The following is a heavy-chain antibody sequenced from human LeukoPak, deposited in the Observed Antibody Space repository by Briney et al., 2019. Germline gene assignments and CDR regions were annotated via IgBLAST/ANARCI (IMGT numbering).Heavy chain of an antibody. CDR1: GYSISSGYY. CDR3: ARFIAARHGAFDI. V-gene: IGHV4-38-2*02. CDR2: IYHSGST. D-gene: IGHD6-6*01. Sequence: KSSETLSLTCTVSGYSISSGYYWGWIRQPPGKGLEWIGSIYHSGSTYYNPSLKSRVTISVDTSKNQFSLKLSSVTAADTAVYYCARFIAARHGAFDIWGQGTMVTVSS. J-gene: IGHJ3*02.